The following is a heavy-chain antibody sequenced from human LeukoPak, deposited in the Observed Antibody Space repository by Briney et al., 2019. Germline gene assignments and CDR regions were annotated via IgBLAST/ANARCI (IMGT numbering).Heavy chain of an antibody. CDR2: RIPNHGTT. V-gene: IGHV1-69*11. Sequence: SVKVSCKASGGTFSSYGISWVRQAPGQGLEWMGWRIPNHGTTNPAQKFQGRLTITADESTSTAYMELSRLRSDDTAVYYCAREGPVVTDGFWGQGTLVSVSS. J-gene: IGHJ1*01. D-gene: IGHD5-24*01. CDR1: GGTFSSYG. CDR3: AREGPVVTDGF.